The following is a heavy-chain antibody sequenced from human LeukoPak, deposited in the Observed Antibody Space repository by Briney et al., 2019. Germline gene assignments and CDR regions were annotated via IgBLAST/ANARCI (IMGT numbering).Heavy chain of an antibody. CDR2: IKQDGSEK. J-gene: IGHJ5*02. CDR3: ARVGELYYDFWSGYPPAYS. V-gene: IGHV3-7*01. CDR1: GFTFSSYW. D-gene: IGHD3-3*01. Sequence: GGSLRLSCAASGFTFSSYWMSWVRQAPGKGLEWVANIKQDGSEKYYVDSVKGRFTISRDNAKHSLYLQMNSLRAEDTAVYYCARVGELYYDFWSGYPPAYSWGQGTLVTVSS.